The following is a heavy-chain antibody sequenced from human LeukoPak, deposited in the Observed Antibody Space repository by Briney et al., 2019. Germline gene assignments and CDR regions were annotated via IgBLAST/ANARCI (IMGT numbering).Heavy chain of an antibody. CDR3: ARTTITGTSRDFDY. J-gene: IGHJ4*02. CDR2: ISSSSSYI. D-gene: IGHD1-20*01. CDR1: GFTFSSYW. V-gene: IGHV3-21*01. Sequence: PGGSLRLSCAASGFTFSSYWMNWVRQAPGKGLEWVSSISSSSSYIYYADSVKGRFTISGDNAKNSLYLQMNSLRAEDTAVYYCARTTITGTSRDFDYWGQGTLVTVSS.